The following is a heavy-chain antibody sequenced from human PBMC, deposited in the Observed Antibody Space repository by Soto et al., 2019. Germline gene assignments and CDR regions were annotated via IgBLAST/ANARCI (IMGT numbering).Heavy chain of an antibody. CDR2: INPNSGGT. CDR1: GYTLTGYY. V-gene: IGHV1-2*02. CDR3: ARVESSSWYDRDWFDP. Sequence: ASVKVSCKASGYTLTGYYMHWVRQAPVQGLEWMGWINPNSGGTNYAQKLQGRVTMTTDTSTSTAYMELRSLRSDDTAVYYCARVESSSWYDRDWFDPWGQGTLVTVSS. J-gene: IGHJ5*02. D-gene: IGHD6-13*01.